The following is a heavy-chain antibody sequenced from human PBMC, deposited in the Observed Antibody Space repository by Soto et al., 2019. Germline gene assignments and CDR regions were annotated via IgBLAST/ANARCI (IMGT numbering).Heavy chain of an antibody. CDR3: ARVRDYYDSSGYYTDNRAPEAFDI. Sequence: SVKVACKASGGTFSSYAISWVLQAPGEGLEWMGGIIPIFGTANYAQKFQGRVTITADESTSTAYMELSSLRSEDTAVYYCARVRDYYDSSGYYTDNRAPEAFDIWGQGTMVTVS. CDR2: IIPIFGTA. CDR1: GGTFSSYA. D-gene: IGHD3-22*01. V-gene: IGHV1-69*13. J-gene: IGHJ3*02.